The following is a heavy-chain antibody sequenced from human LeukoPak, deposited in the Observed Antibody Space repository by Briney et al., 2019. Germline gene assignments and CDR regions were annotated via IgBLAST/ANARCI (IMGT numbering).Heavy chain of an antibody. CDR1: GFTFASSA. V-gene: IGHV1-58*02. Sequence: GASVKVSCKASGFTFASSAMQWVRQARGQRLEWIGWIVVGSGNTNYAQKFQERVTITRDMSTSTAYMELSSLRSEDTAVYYCAATRYGDYTNGMDVWGQGTTVTVSS. J-gene: IGHJ6*02. CDR2: IVVGSGNT. CDR3: AATRYGDYTNGMDV. D-gene: IGHD4-17*01.